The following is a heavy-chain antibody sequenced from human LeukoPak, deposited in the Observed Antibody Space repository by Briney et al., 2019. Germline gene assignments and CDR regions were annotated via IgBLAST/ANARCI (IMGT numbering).Heavy chain of an antibody. D-gene: IGHD2-15*01. CDR2: ISYDGSNK. J-gene: IGHJ4*02. CDR3: AKEYLGYCSGGSCYPLDY. CDR1: GFTFSSYA. V-gene: IGHV3-30-3*01. Sequence: PGRSLRLSCAASGFTFSSYAMHWVRQAPGKGLEWVAVISYDGSNKYYADSVKGRFTISRDNSKNTLYLQMNSLRAEDTAVYYCAKEYLGYCSGGSCYPLDYWGQGTLVTVSS.